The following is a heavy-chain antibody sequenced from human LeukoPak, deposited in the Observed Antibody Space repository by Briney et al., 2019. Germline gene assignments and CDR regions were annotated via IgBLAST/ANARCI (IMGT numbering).Heavy chain of an antibody. J-gene: IGHJ6*02. CDR3: ARAPTDTNWNYDGNYYGMDV. Sequence: ASVKVSCKASGYTFTSYDINWVRQATGQGLEWMGWMNPNSGNTGYAQKFQGRVTMTRNTSISTAYMELSSLRSEDTAVYYCARAPTDTNWNYDGNYYGMDVWGQGTTVTASS. V-gene: IGHV1-8*01. D-gene: IGHD1-7*01. CDR2: MNPNSGNT. CDR1: GYTFTSYD.